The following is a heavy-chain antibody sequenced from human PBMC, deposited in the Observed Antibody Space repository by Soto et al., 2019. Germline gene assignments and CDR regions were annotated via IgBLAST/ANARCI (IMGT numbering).Heavy chain of an antibody. CDR1: GFTFDDYA. J-gene: IGHJ4*02. V-gene: IGHV3-9*01. CDR2: ISWNSGSI. D-gene: IGHD6-13*01. CDR3: AKASGYSSSWPIDY. Sequence: GGSLRFSCAASGFTFDDYAMHWVRQAPGKGLEWVSGISWNSGSIGYADSVKGRFTISRDNAKNSLYLQMNSLRAEDTALYYCAKASGYSSSWPIDYWGQGTLVTVSS.